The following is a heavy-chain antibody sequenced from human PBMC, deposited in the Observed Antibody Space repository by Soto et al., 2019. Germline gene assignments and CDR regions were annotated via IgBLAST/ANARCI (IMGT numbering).Heavy chain of an antibody. Sequence: SETLSLTCTVSGGSISSGGYYWSWIRQHPGKGLEWIGYIYYSGSTYYNPSLKSRVTISVDTSKNQFSLKLSSVTAADTAVYYCARGSHFGSGTLTNWGQGRPVTGSS. CDR2: IYYSGST. CDR3: ARGSHFGSGTLTN. V-gene: IGHV4-31*03. D-gene: IGHD3-10*01. CDR1: GGSISSGGYY. J-gene: IGHJ4*02.